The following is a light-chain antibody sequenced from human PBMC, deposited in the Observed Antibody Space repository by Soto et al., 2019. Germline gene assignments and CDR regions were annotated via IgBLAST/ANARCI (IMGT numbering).Light chain of an antibody. V-gene: IGKV3-11*01. Sequence: EVVLTQSPATLSLSPGERATLSCRASQNVSTFLDWYQQKPGQAPRLLIYGASNRATGIPARFSGSGSGTDFTLPISSLEPEDFAVYYCQQHSHWPPWTFGQGTRVEIQ. CDR1: QNVSTF. CDR3: QQHSHWPPWT. J-gene: IGKJ1*01. CDR2: GAS.